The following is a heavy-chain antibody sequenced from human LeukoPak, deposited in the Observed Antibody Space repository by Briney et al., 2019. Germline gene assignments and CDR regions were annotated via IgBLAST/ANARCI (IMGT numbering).Heavy chain of an antibody. V-gene: IGHV3-30-3*01. Sequence: GSLRLSCSASGFTFSSYAMYWVRQAPGKGLEWVAVISYDGSNKYYADSVKGRFTISRDNSKNTLYLQMNSLRAEDTAVYYCARDPSNRLEWLSIMGYFDYWGQGTLVTVSS. J-gene: IGHJ4*02. CDR1: GFTFSSYA. CDR3: ARDPSNRLEWLSIMGYFDY. CDR2: ISYDGSNK. D-gene: IGHD3-3*01.